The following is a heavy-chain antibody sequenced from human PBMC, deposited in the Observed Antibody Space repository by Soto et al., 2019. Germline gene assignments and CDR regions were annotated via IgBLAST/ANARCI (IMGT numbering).Heavy chain of an antibody. Sequence: SVKVSCKASGGTFSSYAVSWVRQAPGQGLEWMGGIIPIFGTANYAQKFQGRVTITADESTSTAYMELSSLRSEDTAVYYCARGSAGGDYVLDYWGQGTLVTVSS. J-gene: IGHJ4*02. D-gene: IGHD4-17*01. CDR3: ARGSAGGDYVLDY. V-gene: IGHV1-69*13. CDR2: IIPIFGTA. CDR1: GGTFSSYA.